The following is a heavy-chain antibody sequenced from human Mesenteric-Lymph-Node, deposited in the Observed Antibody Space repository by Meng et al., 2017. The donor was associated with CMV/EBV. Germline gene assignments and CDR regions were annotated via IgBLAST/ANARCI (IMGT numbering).Heavy chain of an antibody. Sequence: VQLAQSGAEVKKPGSTVKVSCKASGGTFSSYTISWVRQAPGQGLEWMGRIIPILGIANYAQKFQGRVTITADKSTSTAYMELSSLRSEDTDVYYWAGGIAAAGSRWFDPWGQGTLVTVSS. CDR2: IIPILGIA. CDR3: AGGIAAAGSRWFDP. V-gene: IGHV1-69*02. D-gene: IGHD6-13*01. J-gene: IGHJ5*02. CDR1: GGTFSSYT.